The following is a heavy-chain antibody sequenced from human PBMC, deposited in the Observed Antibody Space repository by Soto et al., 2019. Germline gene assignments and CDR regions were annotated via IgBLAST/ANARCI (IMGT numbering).Heavy chain of an antibody. CDR2: ISSDGSNK. D-gene: IGHD2-2*01. Sequence: LRLSCAAFNGYAMHWVRQAPGKGLEWVAVISSDGSNKFYADSVKGRFTLSRDISKNTMYLQTNSLRGEDTAVYYCAKSRIPGATLYYYYGLDLWDQGTTVTVSS. V-gene: IGHV3-30-3*02. CDR3: AKSRIPGATLYYYYGLDL. J-gene: IGHJ6*02. CDR1: NGYA.